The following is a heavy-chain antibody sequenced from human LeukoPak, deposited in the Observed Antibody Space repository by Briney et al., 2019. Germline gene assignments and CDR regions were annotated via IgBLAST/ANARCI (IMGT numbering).Heavy chain of an antibody. CDR2: IYYSGST. Sequence: PSETLSLTCTVSGGSISSYYWSWIRQPPGKGLEWIGYIYYSGSTNYNPYLKSRVTILVETSKNQFSLKLSSVTAAETAVYYCARDLGGGWSNFDYWGQGTLVTVSS. CDR1: GGSISSYY. CDR3: ARDLGGGWSNFDY. V-gene: IGHV4-59*01. J-gene: IGHJ4*02. D-gene: IGHD6-19*01.